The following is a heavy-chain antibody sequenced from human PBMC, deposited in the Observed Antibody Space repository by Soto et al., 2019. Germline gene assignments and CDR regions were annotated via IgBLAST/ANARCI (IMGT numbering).Heavy chain of an antibody. CDR2: VNPILSMS. D-gene: IGHD3-10*01. V-gene: IGHV1-69*04. CDR3: ATSYGSGYRAFDF. J-gene: IGHJ4*02. Sequence: QVQLVQSGAEVKRPGSPVKVSCKASGDTFNFYSINWVRQAPGLGLEWMGRVNPILSMSNYAQRFQGRVTMTADKSTSTAYMELSGLRSEDTAIYYCATSYGSGYRAFDFWGQGALVTVSS. CDR1: GDTFNFYS.